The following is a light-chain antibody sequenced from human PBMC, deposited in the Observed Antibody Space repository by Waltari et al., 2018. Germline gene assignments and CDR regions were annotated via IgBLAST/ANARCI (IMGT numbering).Light chain of an antibody. J-gene: IGKJ4*01. Sequence: EIVLTQSPATLSLSPGESATLSCRASQSISSYLAWYQQKLGQAPRLLIHDASNRATGIPARFSGSGSGTDFTLTISSLEPEDFAVYYCQQRTDWRSVTFGGGTKVEIK. CDR1: QSISSY. CDR3: QQRTDWRSVT. CDR2: DAS. V-gene: IGKV3-11*01.